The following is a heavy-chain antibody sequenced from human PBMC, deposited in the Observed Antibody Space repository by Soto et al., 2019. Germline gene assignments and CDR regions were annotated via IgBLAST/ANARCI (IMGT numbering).Heavy chain of an antibody. D-gene: IGHD6-6*01. CDR1: GGSFSGYY. J-gene: IGHJ4*02. V-gene: IGHV4-34*01. Sequence: SETLSLTCAVYGGSFSGYYWSWIRQPPGKGLEWIGEINHSGSTNYNPSLKSRVTISVDTSKNQFSLKLSSVTAADTAVYYCARGRGVESQLVPFDYWGQGTLVTVSS. CDR3: ARGRGVESQLVPFDY. CDR2: INHSGST.